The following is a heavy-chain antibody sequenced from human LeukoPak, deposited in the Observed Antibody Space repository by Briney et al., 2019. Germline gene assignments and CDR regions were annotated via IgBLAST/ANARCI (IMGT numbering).Heavy chain of an antibody. CDR3: AKDMSHHGGGLDY. Sequence: GGSLRLSCAASGFTLSSNWMHWVRQAPGKGLVWVSRINRDGSSTSYADSVKGRFTISRDNAKNTLYLQMNSLRAEDTALYYCAKDMSHHGGGLDYWGQGTLVTVSS. J-gene: IGHJ4*02. CDR1: GFTLSSNW. D-gene: IGHD1-14*01. CDR2: INRDGSST. V-gene: IGHV3-74*01.